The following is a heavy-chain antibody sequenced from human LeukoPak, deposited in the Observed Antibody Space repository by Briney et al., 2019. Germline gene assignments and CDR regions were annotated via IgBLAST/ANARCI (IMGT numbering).Heavy chain of an antibody. J-gene: IGHJ5*02. Sequence: SETLSLTCAVYGGSFSGYYWRWIRQPPGKGLEWIGDINHSGSTNYNPSLKSRVTISVYTSKNQFSLKLSAVTAADTAVYYCASRDGWSGSYHGFDPWGQGTLVTVSS. CDR2: INHSGST. D-gene: IGHD1-26*01. CDR3: ASRDGWSGSYHGFDP. CDR1: GGSFSGYY. V-gene: IGHV4-34*01.